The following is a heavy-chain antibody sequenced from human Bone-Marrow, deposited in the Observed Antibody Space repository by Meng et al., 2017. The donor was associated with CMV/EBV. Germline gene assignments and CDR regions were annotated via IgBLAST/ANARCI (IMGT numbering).Heavy chain of an antibody. CDR2: ISSRSSYT. D-gene: IGHD2-2*01. V-gene: IGHV3-21*01. CDR1: GFTFSRYT. J-gene: IGHJ5*02. CDR3: APAPEEGIGP. Sequence: LSCDVSGFTFSRYTMSWVRQAPGKGLEWVSAISSRSSYTYYSDSVKGRFIISRDNAKNSLYLQLNSLGAEDTAVYYCAPAPEEGIGPWGQGTLVTVSS.